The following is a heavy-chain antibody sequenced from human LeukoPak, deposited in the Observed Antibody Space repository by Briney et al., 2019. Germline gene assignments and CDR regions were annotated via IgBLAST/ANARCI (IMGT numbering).Heavy chain of an antibody. CDR1: GFTFSSYA. CDR2: IKSKTDGGTT. D-gene: IGHD3-10*01. Sequence: GGSLRLSYTASGFTFSSYAMSWVRQAPGKGLEWVGRIKSKTDGGTTDYAAPVKGRFTISRDDSKNTLYLQMNSLKTEDTAVYYCTTDPFPLYYYGSGARGQGTLVTVSS. J-gene: IGHJ4*02. V-gene: IGHV3-15*01. CDR3: TTDPFPLYYYGSGA.